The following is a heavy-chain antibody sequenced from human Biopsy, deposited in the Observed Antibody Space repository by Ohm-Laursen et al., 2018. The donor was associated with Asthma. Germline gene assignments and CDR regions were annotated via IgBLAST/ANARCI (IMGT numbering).Heavy chain of an antibody. V-gene: IGHV3-7*01. CDR2: IKHDGTEK. J-gene: IGHJ1*01. D-gene: IGHD3-3*02. CDR3: ARTFHFWSPYHAEHYQL. CDR1: GFSFSRYG. Sequence: SLRLSCTAFGFSFSRYGMHWVRQAPGKGLEWVANIKHDGTEKNHVDSLKGRFTISRDNAKNSLYLQMNSLRAEDTAVYYCARTFHFWSPYHAEHYQLWGQGTLVTVSS.